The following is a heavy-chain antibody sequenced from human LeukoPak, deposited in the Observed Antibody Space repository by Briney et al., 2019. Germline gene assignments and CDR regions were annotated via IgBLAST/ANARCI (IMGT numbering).Heavy chain of an antibody. CDR1: GFTFSSYA. J-gene: IGHJ3*01. CDR3: AKKTCGGRCAGVFDF. V-gene: IGHV3-23*01. D-gene: IGHD2-21*01. Sequence: GGSLRPSCAASGFTFSSYAMSWVRQAPGKGLEWVSAISGSGGSTYYADSVKGRFTISRDNSKNTLYLQMNSLRVEDTAVYYCAKKTCGGRCAGVFDFWGQGTMVTVSS. CDR2: ISGSGGST.